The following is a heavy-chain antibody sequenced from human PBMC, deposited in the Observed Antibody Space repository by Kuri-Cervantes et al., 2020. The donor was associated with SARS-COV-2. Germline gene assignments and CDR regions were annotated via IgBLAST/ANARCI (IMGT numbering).Heavy chain of an antibody. D-gene: IGHD2-21*01. J-gene: IGHJ4*02. CDR2: IYFTGNT. CDR3: ARRFGDYGQFDY. CDR1: GGSISSYY. V-gene: IGHV4-59*01. Sequence: SETQSLTCSVSGGSISSYYWSWIRQPPGKGLEWIGNIYFTGNTNYNPALGSRVTISIDTPKNQFSLMLGSLTAADTAVYYCARRFGDYGQFDYWGQGTLVTVSS.